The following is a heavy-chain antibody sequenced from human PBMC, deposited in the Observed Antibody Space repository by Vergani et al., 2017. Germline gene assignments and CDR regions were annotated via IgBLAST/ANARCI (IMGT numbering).Heavy chain of an antibody. CDR3: EGSKWGAAAGTTFDY. V-gene: IGHV3-9*01. CDR1: GFTFDDYA. D-gene: IGHD6-13*01. CDR2: ISWNSGSI. J-gene: IGHJ4*02. Sequence: EVQLVESGGGLVQPGRSLRLSCAASGFTFDDYAMHWVRQAPGKGLEWVSGISWNSGSIGYADSVKGRFTISRDNAKNSLYLQMNSLRAEDTALYYCEGSKWGAAAGTTFDYWGQGTLVTVSS.